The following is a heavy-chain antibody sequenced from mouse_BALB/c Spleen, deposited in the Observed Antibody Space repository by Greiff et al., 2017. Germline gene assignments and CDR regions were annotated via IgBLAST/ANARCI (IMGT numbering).Heavy chain of an antibody. CDR2: ISYDGSN. CDR1: GYSITSGYY. D-gene: IGHD3-3*01. J-gene: IGHJ3*01. CDR3: AKRGGTAQFAY. V-gene: IGHV3-6*02. Sequence: EVQLQESGPGLVKPSQSLSLTCSVTGYSITSGYYWNWIRQFPGNKLEWMGYISYDGSNNYNPSLKNRISITRDTSKNQFFLKLNSVTTEDTATYYCAKRGGTAQFAYWGQGTLVTVSA.